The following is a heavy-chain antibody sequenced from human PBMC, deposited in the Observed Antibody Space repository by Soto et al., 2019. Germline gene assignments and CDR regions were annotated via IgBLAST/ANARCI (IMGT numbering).Heavy chain of an antibody. V-gene: IGHV3-30-3*01. CDR1: GFTFSSYA. D-gene: IGHD6-19*01. J-gene: IGHJ6*02. CDR2: ISYDGSNK. Sequence: GGSLRLSCAASGFTFSSYAMHWVRQAPGKGLEWVAVISYDGSNKYYADSVKGRFTISRDNSKNTLYLQMNSLRAEDTAVYYCARDLMVFGSGWYGGMDVWGQGTTVTVSS. CDR3: ARDLMVFGSGWYGGMDV.